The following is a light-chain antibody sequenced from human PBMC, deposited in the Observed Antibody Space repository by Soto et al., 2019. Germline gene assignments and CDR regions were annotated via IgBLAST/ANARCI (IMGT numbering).Light chain of an antibody. CDR2: RNN. V-gene: IGLV1-47*01. CDR3: ATWDDKMSGHWV. J-gene: IGLJ3*02. Sequence: QSALTQPPSASGTPGQRVTISCSGSSSNIGTNYVYWYQQLPGTAPKLLIYRNNQRPSGVPDRFSGSKSGTSASLAVSGLRSEDEADYYCATWDDKMSGHWVFGGGTKLTVL. CDR1: SSNIGTNY.